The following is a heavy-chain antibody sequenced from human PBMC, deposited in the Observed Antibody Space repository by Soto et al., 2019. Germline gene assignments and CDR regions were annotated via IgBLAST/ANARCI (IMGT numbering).Heavy chain of an antibody. D-gene: IGHD1-26*01. V-gene: IGHV3-30*18. J-gene: IGHJ3*02. CDR1: GLTFSRYG. CDR2: ISYDGSLE. CDR3: AKDQEWDHEPFDI. Sequence: QVQLVESGGGVVQPGRSLRLSCGASGLTFSRYGMHWVRQAPGKGLEWVALISYDGSLEYYSDSVKGRLTISRDNYKNTLYLQMNSLRAEDTAMYYCAKDQEWDHEPFDIWGQGTMVTVSS.